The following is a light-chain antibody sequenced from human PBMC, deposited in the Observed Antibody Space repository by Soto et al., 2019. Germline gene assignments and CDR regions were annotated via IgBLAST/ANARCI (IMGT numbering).Light chain of an antibody. V-gene: IGLV2-8*01. CDR1: SSDVGGYNY. CDR2: EVS. J-gene: IGLJ3*02. CDR3: SSYAGSNNLKV. Sequence: QSALTQRPSASGSPGQSVTISCTGTSSDVGGYNYVSWYQQHPGKAPKLMIYEVSKRPSGVPDRFSGSKSGNTASLTVSGLQAEDEAAYYCSSYAGSNNLKVFGGGTKLTVL.